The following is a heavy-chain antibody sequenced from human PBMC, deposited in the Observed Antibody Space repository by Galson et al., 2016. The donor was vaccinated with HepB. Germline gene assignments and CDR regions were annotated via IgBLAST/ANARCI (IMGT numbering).Heavy chain of an antibody. CDR1: GGSISSTDYF. Sequence: SETLSLTCTVSGGSISSTDYFWGWIRQSPGKGLEWIGNLYYSGSTYYNPSLKSRVTISVDTSKNQFSLKLSSVTAADTAVYFCARDRSSGSGSFGYWGQGTLVTVSS. CDR3: ARDRSSGSGSFGY. J-gene: IGHJ4*02. CDR2: LYYSGST. V-gene: IGHV4-39*07. D-gene: IGHD3-10*01.